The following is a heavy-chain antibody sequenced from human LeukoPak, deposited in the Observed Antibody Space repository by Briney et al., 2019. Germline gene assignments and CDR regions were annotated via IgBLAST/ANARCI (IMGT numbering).Heavy chain of an antibody. Sequence: GASVKVSCKASGYTFTTYYMHWVRQAPGQRLEWMGRIIPILGIANYAQKFQGRVTITADKTTSTAYMELSSLRSEDTAVYYCARGAQSYYGSGSYSLDYWGQGTLVTVSS. J-gene: IGHJ4*02. CDR3: ARGAQSYYGSGSYSLDY. D-gene: IGHD3-10*01. V-gene: IGHV1-69*04. CDR2: IIPILGIA. CDR1: GYTFTTYY.